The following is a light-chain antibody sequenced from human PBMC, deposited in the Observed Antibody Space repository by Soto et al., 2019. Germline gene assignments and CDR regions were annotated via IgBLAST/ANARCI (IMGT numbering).Light chain of an antibody. Sequence: ESVLTQSPDTLSLSPGERATLSCRASQSVSSSYLAWYQQKPGQAPRLLIYGASSRATGIPDRFSGSGSGTYFTLTISSLEPEDFALYYCQQYASSPWTFGQGTKVEI. CDR3: QQYASSPWT. CDR1: QSVSSSY. J-gene: IGKJ1*01. CDR2: GAS. V-gene: IGKV3-20*01.